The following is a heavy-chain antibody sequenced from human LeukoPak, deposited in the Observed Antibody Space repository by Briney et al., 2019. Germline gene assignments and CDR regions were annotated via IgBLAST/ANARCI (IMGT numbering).Heavy chain of an antibody. Sequence: GGSLRLSCAASGFTFSSYSMNWVRQAPGKGLEWVSSISSSSSYIHYADSVKGRFTISRDNAKNSLYLQMNSLRAEDTAVYYCARFLGEFDYWGQGTLVTVSS. D-gene: IGHD3-16*01. V-gene: IGHV3-21*01. CDR2: ISSSSSYI. CDR3: ARFLGEFDY. J-gene: IGHJ4*02. CDR1: GFTFSSYS.